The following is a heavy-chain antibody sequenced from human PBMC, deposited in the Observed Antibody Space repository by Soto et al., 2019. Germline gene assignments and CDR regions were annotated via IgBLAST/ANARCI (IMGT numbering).Heavy chain of an antibody. V-gene: IGHV3-30*18. J-gene: IGHJ2*01. CDR2: ISYDGSNK. D-gene: IGHD4-17*01. CDR1: GFTFSSYG. Sequence: LRLSCAASGFTFSSYGMHWVRQAPGKGLEWVAVISYDGSNKYYADSVKGRFTISRDNSKNTLYLQMNSLRAEDTAVYYCAKGFSGDFRINWYFDLWGRGTLVTVSS. CDR3: AKGFSGDFRINWYFDL.